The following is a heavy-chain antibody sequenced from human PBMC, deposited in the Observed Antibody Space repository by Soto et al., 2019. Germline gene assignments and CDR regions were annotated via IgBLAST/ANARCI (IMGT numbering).Heavy chain of an antibody. J-gene: IGHJ4*02. Sequence: QVQLVESGGGVVQPGRSLGLSCAASGFTFSSYAMHWVRQAPGKGLEWVAIVSYDGSNKYYADSVKGRFTISRDNSKNTLYLQMNSLRVEDAAVYGARVPWELLTPDPDDFDYWGQGTLVAVSS. CDR1: GFTFSSYA. CDR3: ARVPWELLTPDPDDFDY. V-gene: IGHV3-30-3*01. D-gene: IGHD1-26*01. CDR2: VSYDGSNK.